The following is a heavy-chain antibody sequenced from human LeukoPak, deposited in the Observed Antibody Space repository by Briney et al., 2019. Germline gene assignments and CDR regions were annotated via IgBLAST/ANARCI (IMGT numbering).Heavy chain of an antibody. CDR2: ISSSSSYI. CDR3: ARVVAVAGGDY. D-gene: IGHD6-19*01. V-gene: IGHV3-21*01. J-gene: IGHJ4*02. Sequence: GGSLRLSCAASGFTFSSYSMNWVRQAPGKGLEWVSSISSSSSYIYYADSVKGRFTIPRDNAKNSLYLQMNSLRAEDTAVYYCARVVAVAGGDYWGQGTLATVSS. CDR1: GFTFSSYS.